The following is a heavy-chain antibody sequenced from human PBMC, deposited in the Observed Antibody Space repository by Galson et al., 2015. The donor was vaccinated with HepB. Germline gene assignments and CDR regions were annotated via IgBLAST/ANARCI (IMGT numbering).Heavy chain of an antibody. J-gene: IGHJ6*02. D-gene: IGHD3-22*01. CDR3: AREGFLTYYYDSSGYPYYGMDV. CDR1: GGTFSSYA. CDR2: IIPILGIA. Sequence: SVKVSCKASGGTFSSYAISWVRQAPGQGLEWMGRIIPILGIANYAQKFQGRVTITADKSTSTAYMELSSLRSEDTAVYYCAREGFLTYYYDSSGYPYYGMDVWGQGTTVTVSS. V-gene: IGHV1-69*04.